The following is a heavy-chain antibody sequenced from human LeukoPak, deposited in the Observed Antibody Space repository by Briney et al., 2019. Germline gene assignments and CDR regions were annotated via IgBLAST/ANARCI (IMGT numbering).Heavy chain of an antibody. J-gene: IGHJ4*02. Sequence: PRGSLRLSCAASGFTLSSSEMNWVRQAPGKGLEWVAFIAVDGTKYYPDSVKGRFTISRDSVRNSVYLQMNSLRVEDTAVYYCASSLSLWANYRCHWGRGTLVTVSS. CDR3: ASSLSLWANYRCH. D-gene: IGHD3-16*02. V-gene: IGHV3-48*03. CDR1: GFTLSSSE. CDR2: IAVDGTK.